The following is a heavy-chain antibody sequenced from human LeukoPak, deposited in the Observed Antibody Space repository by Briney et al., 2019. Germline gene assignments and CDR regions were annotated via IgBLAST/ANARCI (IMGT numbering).Heavy chain of an antibody. Sequence: PVKVSCKASGGTFSSYAISWLRQAPGQGLEWMGGIIPIFGTANYAQKFQGRVTITADESTSTAYMELSSLRSEDTAVYYCASQPGTRAFDIWGQGTMVTVSS. CDR1: GGTFSSYA. V-gene: IGHV1-69*13. J-gene: IGHJ3*02. CDR3: ASQPGTRAFDI. CDR2: IIPIFGTA. D-gene: IGHD3/OR15-3a*01.